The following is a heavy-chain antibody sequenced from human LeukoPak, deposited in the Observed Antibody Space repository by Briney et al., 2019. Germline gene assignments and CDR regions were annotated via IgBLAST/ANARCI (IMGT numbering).Heavy chain of an antibody. CDR2: IYYSGNT. D-gene: IGHD2-2*02. CDR1: GVSISTYY. J-gene: IGHJ4*02. CDR3: ARAYTSWSFDY. V-gene: IGHV4-59*01. Sequence: PSETLSLTCTVSGVSISTYYWSWIRQPPGKGLEWIGYIYYSGNTNYNPSLKSRVTISVDTSENQFSLKLSSVTAADTAVYYSARAYTSWSFDYWGQGTLVTVSS.